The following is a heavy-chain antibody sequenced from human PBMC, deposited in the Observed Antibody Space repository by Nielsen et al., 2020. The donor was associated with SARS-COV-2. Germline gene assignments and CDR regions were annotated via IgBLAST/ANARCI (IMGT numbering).Heavy chain of an antibody. CDR1: GFTFSSYG. CDR3: AKLTVEMDYEVDY. D-gene: IGHD5-24*01. CDR2: ISWNSGSI. J-gene: IGHJ4*02. V-gene: IGHV3-9*01. Sequence: GGSLRLSCAASGFTFSSYGMHWVRQAPGKGLEWVSGISWNSGSIGYADSVKGRFTISRDNAKNSLYLQMNSLRAEDTALYYCAKLTVEMDYEVDYWGQGTLVTVSS.